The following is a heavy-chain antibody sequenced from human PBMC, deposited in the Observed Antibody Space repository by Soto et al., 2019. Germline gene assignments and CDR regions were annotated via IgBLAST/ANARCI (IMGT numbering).Heavy chain of an antibody. D-gene: IGHD1-20*01. CDR3: VKDRMAYNSVWDPFDI. Sequence: PGGSLRLSCAASGFTFSSYWMHWVRQAPGKGLEWVSTIGSVGGDTYYADSVKGRFTISRDDSKNTLLLQMNSLRAEDTAVYYCVKDRMAYNSVWDPFDIWGQGTMVTVSS. J-gene: IGHJ3*02. CDR1: GFTFSSYW. V-gene: IGHV3-23*01. CDR2: IGSVGGDT.